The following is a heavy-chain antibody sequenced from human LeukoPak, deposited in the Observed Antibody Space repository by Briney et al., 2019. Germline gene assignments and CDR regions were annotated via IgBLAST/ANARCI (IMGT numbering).Heavy chain of an antibody. CDR3: ARDLRQQLVRGYGMDV. Sequence: SQTLSLTCTVSGGSISSGGYYWSWIRQHPGKSLEWIGYIYYSGSTYYNPSLKSRVTISVDTSKNQFSLKLSSVTAADTAVYYCARDLRQQLVRGYGMDVWGQGTTVTVSS. J-gene: IGHJ6*02. CDR2: IYYSGST. CDR1: GGSISSGGYY. D-gene: IGHD6-13*01. V-gene: IGHV4-31*03.